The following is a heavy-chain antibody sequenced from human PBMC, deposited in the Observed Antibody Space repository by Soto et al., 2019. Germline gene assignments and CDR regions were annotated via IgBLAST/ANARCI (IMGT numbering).Heavy chain of an antibody. CDR1: GGSFSGYY. J-gene: IGHJ5*02. CDR3: ARKIYILTGYFSYNWFDP. D-gene: IGHD3-9*01. Sequence: SETLSLTCAVYGGSFSGYYWSWIRQPPGKGLEWIGEINHSGSTNYNPSLKSRVTISVDTSKNQFSLKLSSVTAADTAVYYCARKIYILTGYFSYNWFDPWGQGTLVTVSS. V-gene: IGHV4-34*01. CDR2: INHSGST.